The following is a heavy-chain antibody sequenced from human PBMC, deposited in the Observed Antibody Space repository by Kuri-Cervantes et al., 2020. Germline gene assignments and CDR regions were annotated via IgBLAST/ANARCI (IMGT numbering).Heavy chain of an antibody. J-gene: IGHJ5*02. D-gene: IGHD3-22*01. Sequence: GESLKISCAASGFTFSSYAMSWVRQAPGKGLEWVSVLYSGGKTYYADSVKGRFTISRDNSKNTLYLQMNSLRVDDTAVYYCARGRSRGSSGYDWFDPWGQGTLVTVSS. V-gene: IGHV3-53*01. CDR3: ARGRSRGSSGYDWFDP. CDR2: LYSGGKT. CDR1: GFTFSSYA.